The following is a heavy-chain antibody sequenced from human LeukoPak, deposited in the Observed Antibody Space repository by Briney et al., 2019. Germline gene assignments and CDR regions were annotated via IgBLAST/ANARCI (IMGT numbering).Heavy chain of an antibody. D-gene: IGHD5-18*01. CDR2: ISAHNGNT. CDR3: ARALVDKAMVAPTY. V-gene: IGHV1-18*01. Sequence: GASVKVSCKASGGTFNTFAVSWVRQAPGQGLEWMGWISAHNGNTNYTQKFQGRVTMTTDTSTSTAYMELRSLRSDDTAVYYCARALVDKAMVAPTYWGQGTPVTVSS. CDR1: GGTFNTFA. J-gene: IGHJ4*02.